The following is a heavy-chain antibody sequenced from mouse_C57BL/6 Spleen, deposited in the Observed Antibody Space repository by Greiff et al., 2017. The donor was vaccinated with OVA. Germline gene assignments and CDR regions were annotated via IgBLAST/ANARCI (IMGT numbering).Heavy chain of an antibody. J-gene: IGHJ3*01. CDR2: IYPGGGDT. CDR1: GYAFSSYW. V-gene: IGHV1-80*01. Sequence: QVQLQQSGAELVKPGASVKLSCKASGYAFSSYWMNWVKQRPGQGLEWIGQIYPGGGDTNYNGKFKGKATLTADKSSSTAYMQLSILTSEDSAFYFYAREIYYGIGLFAYWGQGTLVTVSA. D-gene: IGHD1-2*01. CDR3: AREIYYGIGLFAY.